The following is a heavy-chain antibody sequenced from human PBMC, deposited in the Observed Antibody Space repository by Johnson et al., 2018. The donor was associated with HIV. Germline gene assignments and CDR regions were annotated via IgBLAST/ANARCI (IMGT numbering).Heavy chain of an antibody. CDR1: GFTFSSYA. J-gene: IGHJ3*02. CDR2: ITDSGGST. CDR3: AKAPSSSWHAFDI. Sequence: VQLVESGGGLVQPGGSLRLSCAASGFTFSSYAMSWVRQAPGKGLEWVSSITDSGGSTYYADSVKGRFTISRDNSKNTLYLQMNSLRAEDTAVYYCAKAPSSSWHAFDIWGQGTMVTVSS. D-gene: IGHD6-13*01. V-gene: IGHV3-23*04.